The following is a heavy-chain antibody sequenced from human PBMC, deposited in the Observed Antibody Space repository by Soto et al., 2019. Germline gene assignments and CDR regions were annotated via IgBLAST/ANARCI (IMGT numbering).Heavy chain of an antibody. V-gene: IGHV4-31*03. CDR1: GGSISSGGYY. Sequence: PSETLSLTCTVSGGSISSGGYYWSWIRQHPGKGLEWIGYIYYSGSTYYNPSLKSRVTISVDTSKNQFSLKLSSVTAADTAVYYCARWYYYDSSGYQGHNWFDPWGQGTLVTVSS. CDR3: ARWYYYDSSGYQGHNWFDP. D-gene: IGHD3-22*01. J-gene: IGHJ5*02. CDR2: IYYSGST.